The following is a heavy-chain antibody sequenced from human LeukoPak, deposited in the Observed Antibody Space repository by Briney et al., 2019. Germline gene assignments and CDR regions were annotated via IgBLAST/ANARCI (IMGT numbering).Heavy chain of an antibody. V-gene: IGHV1-18*04. CDR2: ISSYNGNK. CDR1: GYTFTSYG. J-gene: IGHJ5*02. D-gene: IGHD2-2*01. Sequence: GASVKVSCKASGYTFTSYGISWERQAPGQGLEWMVWISSYNGNKNYSNKLQGRVTITTDTSTSTAYMELRSLRSDDTAVYYCARDRDLIVVVPAAPYNWFDPWGGGTLVSVSS. CDR3: ARDRDLIVVVPAAPYNWFDP.